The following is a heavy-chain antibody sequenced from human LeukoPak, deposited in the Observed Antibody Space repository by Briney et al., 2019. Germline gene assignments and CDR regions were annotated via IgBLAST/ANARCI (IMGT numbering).Heavy chain of an antibody. CDR3: ARERTSVVWLRYYYYMDV. J-gene: IGHJ6*03. CDR1: GGSISSSSYY. CDR2: IYYSGST. V-gene: IGHV4-39*07. Sequence: PSETLSLTCTVSGGSISSSSYYWGWLRQPPGKGREWGGSIYYSGSTYYNPSLKSRVTISVDTSTNQLSLKLSSVTAADTAVYYCARERTSVVWLRYYYYMDVWGKGTTVTVSS. D-gene: IGHD5-18*01.